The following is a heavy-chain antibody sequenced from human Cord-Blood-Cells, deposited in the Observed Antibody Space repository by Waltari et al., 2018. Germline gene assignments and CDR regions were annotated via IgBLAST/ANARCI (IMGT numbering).Heavy chain of an antibody. CDR1: GYTFTGYY. CDR2: INPNSGGT. D-gene: IGHD4-4*01. V-gene: IGHV1-2*06. J-gene: IGHJ3*02. CDR3: ARALTVTTAFDI. Sequence: QVQLVQSGAEVKKPGASVKVSCKASGYTFTGYYMHWVRQAHGQGLEWMGRINPNSGGTNYAQKFQGMVTMTRETTISTAYMELSRLRSDDTAVYYCARALTVTTAFDIWGQGTMVTVSS.